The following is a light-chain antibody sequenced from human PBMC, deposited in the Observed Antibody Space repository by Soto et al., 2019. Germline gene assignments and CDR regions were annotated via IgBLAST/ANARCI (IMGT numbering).Light chain of an antibody. Sequence: EIVLPQSPGTLSLSPGERATLSCRASQSVGNNYFAWYQQKPGQAPRFLIYDASSRATGIPDRFSGSGSGTDFTLTISRLEPEDFAVYYCAQYGSTPLTFGGGTKVEIK. CDR3: AQYGSTPLT. J-gene: IGKJ4*01. CDR2: DAS. V-gene: IGKV3-20*01. CDR1: QSVGNNY.